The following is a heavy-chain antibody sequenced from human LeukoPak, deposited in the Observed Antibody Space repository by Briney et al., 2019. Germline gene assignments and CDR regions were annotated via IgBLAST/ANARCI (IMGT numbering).Heavy chain of an antibody. V-gene: IGHV1-8*03. D-gene: IGHD2-2*01. CDR1: GYTFTAYD. Sequence: ASVKVSXKASGYTFTAYDINWVRQATGQGLEWMGWMNPKSGNTGYAQRFQGRVTFTMNISITTAYMEMNSLTSEDTAIYYCARPYCSSTSCSRWLDPWGQGTLVTVSS. CDR3: ARPYCSSTSCSRWLDP. J-gene: IGHJ5*02. CDR2: MNPKSGNT.